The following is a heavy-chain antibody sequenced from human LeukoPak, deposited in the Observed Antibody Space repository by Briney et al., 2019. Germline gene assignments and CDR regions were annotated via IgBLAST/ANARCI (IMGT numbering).Heavy chain of an antibody. J-gene: IGHJ6*02. Sequence: PSETLSLTCTVSGGSIGSYYWSWIRQPPGKGLEWIGDIYYSGSTKYNPYLKSRVTISVETSNKQFSLKLKSVTPSDTAVYYCARIIAVAGQDYYYYGMDVWGQGTTVTVSS. CDR3: ARIIAVAGQDYYYYGMDV. V-gene: IGHV4-59*01. D-gene: IGHD6-19*01. CDR2: IYYSGST. CDR1: GGSIGSYY.